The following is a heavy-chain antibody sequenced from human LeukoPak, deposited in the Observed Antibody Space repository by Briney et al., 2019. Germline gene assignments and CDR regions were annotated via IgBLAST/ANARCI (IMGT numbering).Heavy chain of an antibody. CDR3: ARIEEYSSSWYYFDY. D-gene: IGHD6-13*01. J-gene: IGHJ4*02. CDR1: GFSLSTSGMC. V-gene: IGHV2-70*01. CDR2: IDWDDDK. Sequence: SGPTLVNPTQTLTLTCPFSGFSLSTSGMCVSWIRQPPGKALEWLALIDWDDDKYYSTSLKTRLTISKDTSKNQVVLTMTNMDPVDTATYYCARIEEYSSSWYYFDYWGQGTLVTVSS.